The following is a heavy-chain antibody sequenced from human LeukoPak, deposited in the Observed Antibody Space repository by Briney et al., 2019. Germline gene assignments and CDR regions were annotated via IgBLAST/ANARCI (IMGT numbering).Heavy chain of an antibody. CDR3: VKSDGSGV. CDR1: GFTFSTYW. D-gene: IGHD3-10*01. J-gene: IGHJ4*02. Sequence: GGSLRLSCAASGFTFSTYWMSWVRQAPGEGLEWVANIRQDGTEKYYVDSVKGRFTISRDNAENSLYLQMTSLRDEDTAVYYCVKSDGSGVWGQGTLVTVSS. CDR2: IRQDGTEK. V-gene: IGHV3-7*01.